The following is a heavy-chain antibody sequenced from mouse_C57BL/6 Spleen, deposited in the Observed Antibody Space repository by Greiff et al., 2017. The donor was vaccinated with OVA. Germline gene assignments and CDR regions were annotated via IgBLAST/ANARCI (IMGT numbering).Heavy chain of an antibody. CDR1: GFTFSSYG. D-gene: IGHD3-2*02. V-gene: IGHV5-6*02. Sequence: EVKLVESGGDLVKPGGSLKLSCAASGFTFSSYGMSWVRQTPDKRLEWVATISSGGSYTYYPDSVKGRFTISRDNAKNTLYLQMSSLKSEDTAMYYCARHGDSSGVFAYWGQGTLVTVSA. J-gene: IGHJ3*01. CDR3: ARHGDSSGVFAY. CDR2: ISSGGSYT.